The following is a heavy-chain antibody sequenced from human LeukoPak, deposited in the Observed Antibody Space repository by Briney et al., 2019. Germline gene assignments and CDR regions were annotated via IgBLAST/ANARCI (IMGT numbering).Heavy chain of an antibody. V-gene: IGHV4-39*07. CDR1: GFTFSSYW. CDR2: IYYSGST. Sequence: PGGSLRLSCAASGFTFSSYWMSWVRQAPGKGLEWIGSIYYSGSTYYNPSLKSRVTISVDTSKNQFSLKLSSVTAADTAVYYCARRKAVVPFYGMDVWGQGTTVTVSS. D-gene: IGHD2-2*01. J-gene: IGHJ6*02. CDR3: ARRKAVVPFYGMDV.